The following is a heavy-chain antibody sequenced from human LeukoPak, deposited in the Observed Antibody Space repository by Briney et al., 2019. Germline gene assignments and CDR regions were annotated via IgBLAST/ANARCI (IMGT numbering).Heavy chain of an antibody. CDR3: ARDRDILTGYDNNWFDP. CDR2: IKQDGSEK. V-gene: IGHV3-7*03. J-gene: IGHJ5*02. Sequence: GGSLRLSCAASGFTFSSYWMSWVRQAPGKGLEWVANIKQDGSEKYYVDSVKGRFTISRDNAKNLLYLQMNSLRAEDTAVYYCARDRDILTGYDNNWFDPWGQGTLVTVSS. D-gene: IGHD3-9*01. CDR1: GFTFSSYW.